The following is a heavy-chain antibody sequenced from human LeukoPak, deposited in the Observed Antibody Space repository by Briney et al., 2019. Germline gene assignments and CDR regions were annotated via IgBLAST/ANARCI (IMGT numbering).Heavy chain of an antibody. CDR1: GFTFSSFG. Sequence: AGGSLRLSCAASGFTFSSFGMYWVRQAPGKGLDWVSAISASNSRTYYADSVKGRFTISRDNSKNTLYLQMNSLRAEDTAVYYCAKDGDYGDYEWGQGTLVTVSS. CDR3: AKDGDYGDYE. V-gene: IGHV3-23*01. D-gene: IGHD4-17*01. J-gene: IGHJ4*02. CDR2: ISASNSRT.